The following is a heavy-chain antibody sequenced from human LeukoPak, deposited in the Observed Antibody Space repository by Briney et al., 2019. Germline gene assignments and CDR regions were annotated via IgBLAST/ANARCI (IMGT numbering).Heavy chain of an antibody. CDR1: GGTFSSYT. Sequence: SVKVSCKASGGTFSSYTISWVRQAPGQGLEWMGRIIPILGIANYAQKFQGRVTITTDESTSTAYMGLSSLRSEDTAVYYCARGYTVTLDYWGQGTLVTVSS. CDR2: IIPILGIA. CDR3: ARGYTVTLDY. J-gene: IGHJ4*02. V-gene: IGHV1-69*16. D-gene: IGHD4-17*01.